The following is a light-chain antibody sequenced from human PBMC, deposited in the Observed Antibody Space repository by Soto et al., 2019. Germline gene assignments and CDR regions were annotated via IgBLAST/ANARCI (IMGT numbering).Light chain of an antibody. V-gene: IGLV2-23*02. CDR1: SSDVGSYNL. CDR3: CSYAGSSTFYV. CDR2: EVS. Sequence: QSVLTQPASVSGSPGQSITISCTGTSSDVGSYNLVSWYQQHPGKAPKLMIYEVSKRPSGVSNRFSGSKSGNTASLTISWLQAEDEADYYCCSYAGSSTFYVFGTGTKLTVL. J-gene: IGLJ1*01.